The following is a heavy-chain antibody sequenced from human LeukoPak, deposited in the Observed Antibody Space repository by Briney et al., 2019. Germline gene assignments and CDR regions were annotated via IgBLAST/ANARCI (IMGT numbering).Heavy chain of an antibody. CDR2: MYYSGST. D-gene: IGHD3-22*01. V-gene: IGHV4-31*03. J-gene: IGHJ4*02. Sequence: TLSLTCTVSGGSISSGAYCWSWIRQHPGKGLEWVVYMYYSGSTYYNPSLKSRVTISVDPSKNQFSLKLSSVTAAETAVYYCARALLGVSMIVVVGFDYWGQGTLVSVSS. CDR3: ARALLGVSMIVVVGFDY. CDR1: GGSISSGAYC.